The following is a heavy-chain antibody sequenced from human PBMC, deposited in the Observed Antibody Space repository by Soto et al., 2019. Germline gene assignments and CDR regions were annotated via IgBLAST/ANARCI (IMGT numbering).Heavy chain of an antibody. D-gene: IGHD3-10*01. CDR2: ISESGGTI. V-gene: IGHV3-11*01. J-gene: IGHJ4*02. CDR3: ASRAPYYFDY. Sequence: GGSLRLSCAASGITLSDYYMSWIRQAPGKGLEWVSYISESGGTIYYGDSVKGRFTISRDNAKNSLYLQMNSLRAEGTAVYYCASRAPYYFDYWGQGTLVTVSS. CDR1: GITLSDYY.